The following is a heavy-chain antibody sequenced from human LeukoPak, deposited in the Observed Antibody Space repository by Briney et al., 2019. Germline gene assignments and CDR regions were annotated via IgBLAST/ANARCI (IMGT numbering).Heavy chain of an antibody. CDR2: IYYSGST. CDR3: ARGGFFLDY. Sequence: SETLSLTCAVSGGSIRSYYWSWIRQPPGKGLEWIGYIYYSGSTNYNPSLKSRVTISVDTSKNQLSLKLSSVTAADTAVYYCARGGFFLDYWGQGTLVTVSS. V-gene: IGHV4-59*01. J-gene: IGHJ4*02. D-gene: IGHD3-10*01. CDR1: GGSIRSYY.